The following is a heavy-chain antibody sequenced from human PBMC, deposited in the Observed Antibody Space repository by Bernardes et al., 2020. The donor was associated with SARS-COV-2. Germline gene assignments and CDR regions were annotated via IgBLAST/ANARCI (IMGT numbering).Heavy chain of an antibody. J-gene: IGHJ4*02. V-gene: IGHV3-7*01. Sequence: GGSLRLSCAASGFTFDTYWMGWVRQAPVKGLEWVAKINQDGTEKYYVDSVKGRFTISRDNAKNSIYMQLNSLRAEDTAIYYCARLHFRATDYWGQGALANVSS. D-gene: IGHD3-10*01. CDR2: INQDGTEK. CDR3: ARLHFRATDY. CDR1: GFTFDTYW.